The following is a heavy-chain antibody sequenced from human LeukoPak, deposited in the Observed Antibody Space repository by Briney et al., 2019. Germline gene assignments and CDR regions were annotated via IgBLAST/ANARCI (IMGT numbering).Heavy chain of an antibody. J-gene: IGHJ5*02. V-gene: IGHV4-34*01. Sequence: SETLSLTCAVYGGSFSGYYWSWIRQPPGNGLEWIGEINHSGSTNYNPSLKSRVTISVDTSKNQFSLKLSSVTAADTAVYYCARANIVVVPDRVGWFDPWGQGTLVTVSS. CDR3: ARANIVVVPDRVGWFDP. D-gene: IGHD2-2*01. CDR1: GGSFSGYY. CDR2: INHSGST.